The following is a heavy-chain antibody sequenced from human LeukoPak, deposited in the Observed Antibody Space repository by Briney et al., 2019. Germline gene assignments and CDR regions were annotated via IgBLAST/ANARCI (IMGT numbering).Heavy chain of an antibody. CDR1: GVSISSSSYY. V-gene: IGHV4-39*07. J-gene: IGHJ5*02. CDR3: ARGDVDYYGSGPWFDP. CDR2: INHSGST. D-gene: IGHD3-10*01. Sequence: SETLSLTCAVSGVSISSSSYYWGWVRQPPGKGLGWIVEINHSGSTNYHPSLKSRVTISVDTSKNQFSLKLSSVTAADTAVYYCARGDVDYYGSGPWFDPWGQGTLVTVSS.